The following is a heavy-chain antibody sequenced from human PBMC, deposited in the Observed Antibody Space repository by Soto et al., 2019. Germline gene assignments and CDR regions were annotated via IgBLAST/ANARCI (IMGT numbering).Heavy chain of an antibody. CDR3: ARGNMGSGSYYFYY. J-gene: IGHJ4*02. V-gene: IGHV4-34*01. CDR1: GGSFSGYY. Sequence: QVQLQQWGAGLLKPSETLSLTCAVYGGSFSGYYWSWIRQPPGKGLEWIGEINHSGSTKYNPSLKSRVTISVDTSKNQFSLKLSSVTAADTAVYYCARGNMGSGSYYFYYWGQGTLVTVSS. CDR2: INHSGST. D-gene: IGHD3-10*01.